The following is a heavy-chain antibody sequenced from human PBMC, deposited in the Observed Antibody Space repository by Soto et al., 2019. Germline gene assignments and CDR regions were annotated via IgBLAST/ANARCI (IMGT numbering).Heavy chain of an antibody. CDR2: ISYDGSNK. CDR3: AKNVVVVPAAINGMDV. Sequence: GSLRLSCAASGFTFSSYGMHWVRRAPGKGLEWVAVISYDGSNKYYADSVKGRFTISRDNSKNTLYLQMNSLRAEDTAVYYCAKNVVVVPAAINGMDVWGQGTTVTVSS. D-gene: IGHD2-2*01. CDR1: GFTFSSYG. J-gene: IGHJ6*02. V-gene: IGHV3-30*18.